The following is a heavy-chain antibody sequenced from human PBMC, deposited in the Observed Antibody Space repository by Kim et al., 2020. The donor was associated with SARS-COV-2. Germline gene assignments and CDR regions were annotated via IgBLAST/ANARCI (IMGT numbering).Heavy chain of an antibody. CDR1: GGTFSSYA. D-gene: IGHD3-10*01. CDR3: ARDRKYGSGSFYFDY. V-gene: IGHV1-69*13. Sequence: SVKVSCKASGGTFSSYAISWVRQAPGQGLEWMGGIIPIFGTANYAQKFQGRVTITADESTSTAYMELSSLRSEDTAVYYCARDRKYGSGSFYFDYWGQGTLVTVSS. J-gene: IGHJ4*02. CDR2: IIPIFGTA.